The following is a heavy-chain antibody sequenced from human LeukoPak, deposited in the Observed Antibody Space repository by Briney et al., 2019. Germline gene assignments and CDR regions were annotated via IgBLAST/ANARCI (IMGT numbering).Heavy chain of an antibody. D-gene: IGHD3-3*01. Sequence: GGSLRLSCAASGFTVSSNYMSWVRQAPGKGLEWVSVIYSGGSTYYAGSVKGRFTISRDNSKNTLYLQMNSLRAEDTAVYYCARGGIPAYDFWSGYNYWGQGTPVTVS. V-gene: IGHV3-53*01. CDR1: GFTVSSNY. CDR3: ARGGIPAYDFWSGYNY. J-gene: IGHJ4*02. CDR2: IYSGGST.